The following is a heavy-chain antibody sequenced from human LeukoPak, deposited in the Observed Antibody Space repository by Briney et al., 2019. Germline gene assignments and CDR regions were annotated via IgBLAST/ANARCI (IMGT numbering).Heavy chain of an antibody. J-gene: IGHJ6*03. D-gene: IGHD3-16*01. V-gene: IGHV3-30*02. CDR2: IRYDGSNK. Sequence: GGSLRLSCAASGFTFSSYGMHWVRQAPGKGLEWVAFIRYDGSNKYYADSVKGRFTISRDNSKNTLYLQMNSLRVEDTAVYYCAKPAYAGYYYYMDVWGKGTTVTVSS. CDR3: AKPAYAGYYYYMDV. CDR1: GFTFSSYG.